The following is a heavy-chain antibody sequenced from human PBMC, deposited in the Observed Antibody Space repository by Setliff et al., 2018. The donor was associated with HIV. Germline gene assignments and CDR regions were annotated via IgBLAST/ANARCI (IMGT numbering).Heavy chain of an antibody. Sequence: ASVKVSCKASGYTFTSCYMHWVRQAPGQGLEWMGGLISMFKIPQIAQKFQGRVTITADESTSTAYMGLSSLTSEDTAVYYCARGGWSGGGPLHYSYYYLDVWGQGTAVTVS. V-gene: IGHV1-69*13. CDR2: LISMFKIP. J-gene: IGHJ6*02. D-gene: IGHD2-15*01. CDR1: GYTFTSCY. CDR3: ARGGWSGGGPLHYSYYYLDV.